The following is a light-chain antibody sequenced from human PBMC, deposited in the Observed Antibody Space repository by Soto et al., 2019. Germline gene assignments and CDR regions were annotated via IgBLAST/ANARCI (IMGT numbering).Light chain of an antibody. Sequence: QSALTQPASVSGSPGQSITISCTGTRSDVGGHNYVSWYQQHPGKAPKNMIYEVNNGPSGVSDRFSGSKSGNTASLTISGLQAEDEAYYYCCSSGGSPTYVFGTGTKLTVL. J-gene: IGLJ1*01. V-gene: IGLV2-14*01. CDR2: EVN. CDR1: RSDVGGHNY. CDR3: CSSGGSPTYV.